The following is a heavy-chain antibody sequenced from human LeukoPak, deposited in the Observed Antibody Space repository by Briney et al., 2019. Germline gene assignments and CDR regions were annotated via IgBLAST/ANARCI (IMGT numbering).Heavy chain of an antibody. V-gene: IGHV3-30*04. CDR3: ARRKAAAGDFDY. CDR1: GFTFSSYV. Sequence: GRSLRLSCAASGFTFSSYVMHWVRQAPGKGLEWVAVISYDGSNKHYADSVKGRFTISRDNSKNTLYLQMNSLRAEDTAVYYCARRKAAAGDFDYWGQGTLVTVSS. D-gene: IGHD6-13*01. J-gene: IGHJ4*02. CDR2: ISYDGSNK.